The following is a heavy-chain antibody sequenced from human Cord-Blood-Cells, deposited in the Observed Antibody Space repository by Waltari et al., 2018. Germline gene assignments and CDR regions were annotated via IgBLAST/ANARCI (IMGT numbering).Heavy chain of an antibody. Sequence: QLQLQESGPGLVKPSATLSLTCTVSGGSISSSSYYWGWIRQPPGKGLEWIGSIYYSGSTYYNPSLKSRVTISVDTSKNQFSLTLSSVTAADTAVYYCATVWAAAASVGDWGQGTLVTVSS. V-gene: IGHV4-39*01. CDR2: IYYSGST. CDR3: ATVWAAAASVGD. D-gene: IGHD6-13*01. CDR1: GGSISSSSYY. J-gene: IGHJ4*02.